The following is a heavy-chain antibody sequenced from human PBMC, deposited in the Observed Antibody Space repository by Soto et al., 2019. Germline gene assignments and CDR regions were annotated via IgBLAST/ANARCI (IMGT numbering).Heavy chain of an antibody. CDR3: AIRGETSSVDYYYYMDV. J-gene: IGHJ6*03. CDR2: IYYTGTT. D-gene: IGHD1-1*01. CDR1: GGSISRYTYY. V-gene: IGHV4-39*01. Sequence: QLQLHESGPGLVKPSETLSLTCTVSGGSISRYTYYWGWIRQPPGKVLEWIGTIYYTGTTYYNPSLHSRVTLSVDTSETQFSLKLTSVTAADTAVYYCAIRGETSSVDYYYYMDVWGKGTTVTVSS.